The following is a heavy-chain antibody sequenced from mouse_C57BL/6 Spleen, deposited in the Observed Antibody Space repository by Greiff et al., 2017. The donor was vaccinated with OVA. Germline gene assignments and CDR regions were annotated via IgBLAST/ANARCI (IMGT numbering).Heavy chain of an antibody. CDR1: GYTFTSYW. J-gene: IGHJ2*01. CDR2: IDPSDSET. D-gene: IGHD1-1*01. Sequence: QVQLQQPGAELVRPGSSVKLSCKASGYTFTSYWMHWVKQRPIQGLEWIGNIDPSDSETHYNQKFKDKATLTVDKSSSTAYMQLSSLTSEDSAVYYCARSKIYYYGSSYGYFDYWGQGTTLTVSS. CDR3: ARSKIYYYGSSYGYFDY. V-gene: IGHV1-52*01.